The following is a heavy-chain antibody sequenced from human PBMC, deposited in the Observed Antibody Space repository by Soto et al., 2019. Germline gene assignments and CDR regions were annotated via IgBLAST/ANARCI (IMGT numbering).Heavy chain of an antibody. V-gene: IGHV1-46*01. CDR2: INPSGGST. CDR3: ARELAVAGKPGGAYYYYYYGMDV. Sequence: ASVKVSCKASGYTFTSHYMHWVRQAPGQGLEWMGIINPSGGSTSYAQKFQGRVTMTRDTSTSTVYMELSSLRSEDTAVYYCARELAVAGKPGGAYYYYYYGMDVWGQGTTVTVSS. CDR1: GYTFTSHY. J-gene: IGHJ6*02. D-gene: IGHD6-19*01.